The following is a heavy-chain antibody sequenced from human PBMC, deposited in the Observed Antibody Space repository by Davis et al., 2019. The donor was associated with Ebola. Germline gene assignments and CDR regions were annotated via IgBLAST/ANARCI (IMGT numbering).Heavy chain of an antibody. Sequence: PGGSLRLSCAASGFTFSSYAMHWVRQAPGKGLEWVAVISYDGSNKYYADSVKGRFTISRDNSKNTLYLQMNSLRAEDTAVYYCARSTFDSSGYHPLDAFDIWGQGTMVTVSS. V-gene: IGHV3-30*04. J-gene: IGHJ3*02. CDR2: ISYDGSNK. D-gene: IGHD3-22*01. CDR3: ARSTFDSSGYHPLDAFDI. CDR1: GFTFSSYA.